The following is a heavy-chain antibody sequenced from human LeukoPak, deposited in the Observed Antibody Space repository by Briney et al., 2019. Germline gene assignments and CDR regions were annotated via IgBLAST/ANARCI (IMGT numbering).Heavy chain of an antibody. V-gene: IGHV1-69*06. D-gene: IGHD3-9*01. CDR3: ARDQADILTGYYTPPEYYYYGMDV. CDR2: IIPIFGTA. CDR1: GGTFSSYA. J-gene: IGHJ6*04. Sequence: SVKVSCKASGGTFSSYAISWVRQAPGHGLEWMGGIIPIFGTANYAQKFQGRVTITADKSTSTAYMELSSLRSEDTAVYCCARDQADILTGYYTPPEYYYYGMDVWGKGTTVTVSS.